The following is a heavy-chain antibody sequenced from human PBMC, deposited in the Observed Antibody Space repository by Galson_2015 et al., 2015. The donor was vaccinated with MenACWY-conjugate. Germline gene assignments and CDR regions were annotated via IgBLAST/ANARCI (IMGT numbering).Heavy chain of an antibody. V-gene: IGHV3-23*01. J-gene: IGHJ6*02. Sequence: SLRLSCAASGFTFSSYAMSWVRQAPGKGLEWVSAISGSGGSTYYADSVKGRFTISRDNSKNTLYLQMNSLRAEDTAVYYCAKGNYDILTGYYNYYYYYGMDAWGQGTTVTVSS. CDR1: GFTFSSYA. CDR2: ISGSGGST. CDR3: AKGNYDILTGYYNYYYYYGMDA. D-gene: IGHD3-9*01.